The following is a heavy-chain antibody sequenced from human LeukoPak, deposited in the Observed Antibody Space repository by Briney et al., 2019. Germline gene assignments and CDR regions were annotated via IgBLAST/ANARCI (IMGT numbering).Heavy chain of an antibody. CDR1: GFTFSSYG. D-gene: IGHD3-22*01. Sequence: GGSLRLSCAASGFTFSSYGMNWVRQAPGKGLEWVAVISYDGSNKYYADSVKGRFTISRDNSKNTLYLQMNSLRAEDTAVYYCARDSNRITMIVVVRAFDIWGQGTMVTVSS. CDR2: ISYDGSNK. V-gene: IGHV3-30*03. J-gene: IGHJ3*02. CDR3: ARDSNRITMIVVVRAFDI.